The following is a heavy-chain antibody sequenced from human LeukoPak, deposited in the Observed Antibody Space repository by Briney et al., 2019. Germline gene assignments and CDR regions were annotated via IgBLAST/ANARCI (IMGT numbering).Heavy chain of an antibody. J-gene: IGHJ4*02. CDR2: ISSSGSAK. CDR1: GFTFSNYG. V-gene: IGHV3-48*01. CDR3: VRVRRDGYNYIDY. D-gene: IGHD5-24*01. Sequence: GGSLRLSCAASGFTFSNYGLNWVRQAPGKGLEWVSHISSSGSAKYYADSVKGRFTISRDNAKNSLYLQMSSLRVEDTAVYYCVRVRRDGYNYIDYWGQGTLVTVSS.